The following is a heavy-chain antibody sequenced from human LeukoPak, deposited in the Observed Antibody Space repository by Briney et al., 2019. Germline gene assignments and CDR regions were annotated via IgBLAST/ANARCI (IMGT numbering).Heavy chain of an antibody. Sequence: ASVKVSCKASGYTFTSYDINWVRQATGQGLAWMGWMNPNSGNTGYAQKFQGRVTMARNTSISTAYMELSSLRSEDTAVYYCARAEYYYDSSGYFPLTGWGQGTLVTVSS. D-gene: IGHD3-22*01. J-gene: IGHJ4*02. V-gene: IGHV1-8*01. CDR3: ARAEYYYDSSGYFPLTG. CDR2: MNPNSGNT. CDR1: GYTFTSYD.